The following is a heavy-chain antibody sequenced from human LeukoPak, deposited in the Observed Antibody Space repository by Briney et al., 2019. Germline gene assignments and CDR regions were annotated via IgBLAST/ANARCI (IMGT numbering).Heavy chain of an antibody. J-gene: IGHJ1*01. CDR1: GFSISKGFY. V-gene: IGHV4-38-2*02. CDR3: ARDVSWDESFQR. D-gene: IGHD1-26*01. CDR2: IYHDGTS. Sequence: RPSETLSLTCTVAGFSISKGFYWGWVRQPPGKGLEFIATIYHDGTSHYNPSLESRATISVDTSRNQFSLNLASVTAADTAVYYCARDVSWDESFQRWGQGTLVTVSS.